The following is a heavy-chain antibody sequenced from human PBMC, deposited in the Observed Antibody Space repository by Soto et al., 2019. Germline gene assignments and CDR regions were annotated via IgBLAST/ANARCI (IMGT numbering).Heavy chain of an antibody. J-gene: IGHJ5*02. CDR3: AALTYSSSVVGWFDP. CDR2: IVVGSGNT. Sequence: SVKVSCKASGFTFTSSAMQWVRQARGQRLEWIGWIVVGSGNTNYAQKFQERVTITRDMSTSTAYMELSSLRSEDTAVYYCAALTYSSSVVGWFDPWGQGTLVTVSS. D-gene: IGHD6-13*01. V-gene: IGHV1-58*02. CDR1: GFTFTSSA.